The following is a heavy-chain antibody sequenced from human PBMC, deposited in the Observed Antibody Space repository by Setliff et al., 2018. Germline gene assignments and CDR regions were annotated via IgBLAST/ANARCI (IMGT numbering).Heavy chain of an antibody. Sequence: GGSLRLSCAASGFTFSSYWMSWVRQAPGKGLEWVSSISSSSSCIYYADSVKGRFTISRDNAKNSLYLQMNSLRAEDTAVYYCARERFVAVGNWFDPWGQGTLVTVSS. CDR3: ARERFVAVGNWFDP. CDR2: ISSSSSCI. V-gene: IGHV3-21*01. J-gene: IGHJ5*02. CDR1: GFTFSSYW. D-gene: IGHD6-19*01.